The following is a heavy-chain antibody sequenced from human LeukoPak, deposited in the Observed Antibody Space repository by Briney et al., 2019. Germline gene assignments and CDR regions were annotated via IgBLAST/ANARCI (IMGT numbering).Heavy chain of an antibody. J-gene: IGHJ4*02. CDR3: ARDSRGVFDY. CDR1: GFTFRSYW. Sequence: PGGSLRLSCAASGFTFRSYWMSWVRQAPGKGLEWVANIKQDGSEKYYVDSVKGRFTISRDNAKSSLFLQMNSLRAEDTAVYYCARDSRGVFDYWGQGTLVTVSS. D-gene: IGHD3-16*01. V-gene: IGHV3-7*01. CDR2: IKQDGSEK.